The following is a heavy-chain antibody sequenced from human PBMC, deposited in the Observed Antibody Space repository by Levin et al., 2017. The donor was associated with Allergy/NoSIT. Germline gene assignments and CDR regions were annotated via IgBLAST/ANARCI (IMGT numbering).Heavy chain of an antibody. V-gene: IGHV1-46*01. CDR2: INPSGGST. Sequence: GESLKISCKASGYTFTSYYMHWVRQAPGQGLEWMGIINPSGGSTSYAQKFQGRVTMTRDTSTSTVYMELSSLRSEDTAVYYCARDYLYDRERYCSGGSCPYDYFDYWGQGTLVTVSS. J-gene: IGHJ4*02. CDR1: GYTFTSYY. D-gene: IGHD2-15*01. CDR3: ARDYLYDRERYCSGGSCPYDYFDY.